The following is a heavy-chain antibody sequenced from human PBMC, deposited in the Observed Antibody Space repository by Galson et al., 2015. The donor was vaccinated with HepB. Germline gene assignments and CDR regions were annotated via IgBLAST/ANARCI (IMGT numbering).Heavy chain of an antibody. D-gene: IGHD3-16*01. J-gene: IGHJ4*02. V-gene: IGHV1-2*04. CDR1: GYTFTGYY. Sequence: SVKVSCKASGYTFTGYYMHWVRQAPGQGLEWMGWINPNSGGTNYAQKFQGWVTMTRDTSISTAYMELSRLRSDDTAVYYCARGGIIPFGGFTFFDSWAQGTLVPVSS. CDR2: INPNSGGT. CDR3: ARGGIIPFGGFTFFDS.